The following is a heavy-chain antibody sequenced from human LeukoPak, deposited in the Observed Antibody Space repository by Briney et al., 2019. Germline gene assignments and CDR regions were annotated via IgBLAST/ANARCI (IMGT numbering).Heavy chain of an antibody. V-gene: IGHV3-11*04. J-gene: IGHJ4*02. CDR2: ISSSGSAD. Sequence: PGGSLSLSCAATGLPYSDYYMSWLRQAPARALEWISYISSSGSADYYADSVQGRFTVSRDNSKNTLYLQMNSLRAEDTAVYYCAKGLYDYVSSLDYWGQGTLVTVSS. CDR3: AKGLYDYVSSLDY. D-gene: IGHD3-16*01. CDR1: GLPYSDYY.